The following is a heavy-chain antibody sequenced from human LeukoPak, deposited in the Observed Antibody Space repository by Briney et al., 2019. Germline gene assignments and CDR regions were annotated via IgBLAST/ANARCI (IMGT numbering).Heavy chain of an antibody. CDR2: IHYTEST. V-gene: IGHV4-59*01. J-gene: IGHJ5*02. D-gene: IGHD3-10*01. CDR3: ARGGYYGSGNDFRFDP. CDR1: GGSISSYY. Sequence: SETLSLTCTVSGGSISSYYWIWIRQSPGKGLECIGYIHYTESTNYNHSLKSRVTISVETSKNQFSLTLKSVTAADTAVYYCARGGYYGSGNDFRFDPWGQGTLVTVSS.